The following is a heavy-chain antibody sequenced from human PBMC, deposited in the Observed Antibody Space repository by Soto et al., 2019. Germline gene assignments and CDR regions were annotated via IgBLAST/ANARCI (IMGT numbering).Heavy chain of an antibody. Sequence: EVQLGESGGGLVQPGGSLRLSCAASGFSVSSDFMIWVRQAPGKGLDRVSSIYPDGRTFHAEAVKGRFTISRDSSKNTLYIPMNSLSVEDTAVYYCASRGDWGQGAVVTVSS. CDR2: IYPDGRT. CDR1: GFSVSSDF. D-gene: IGHD2-21*01. V-gene: IGHV3-66*01. CDR3: ASRGD. J-gene: IGHJ4*02.